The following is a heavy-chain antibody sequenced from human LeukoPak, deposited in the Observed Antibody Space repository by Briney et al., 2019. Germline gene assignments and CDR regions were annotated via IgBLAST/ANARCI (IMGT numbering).Heavy chain of an antibody. Sequence: PSETLSLTCTVSGGSISSYYWSWIRQPPGKGLEWIGYIYYSGSTNYNPSLKSRVTISVDTSKNQFSLRLSSVTAADTAVYYCARTAFGGTFPYYYYYMDVWGKGTTVIVSS. CDR1: GGSISSYY. J-gene: IGHJ6*03. CDR2: IYYSGST. D-gene: IGHD1-26*01. V-gene: IGHV4-59*08. CDR3: ARTAFGGTFPYYYYYMDV.